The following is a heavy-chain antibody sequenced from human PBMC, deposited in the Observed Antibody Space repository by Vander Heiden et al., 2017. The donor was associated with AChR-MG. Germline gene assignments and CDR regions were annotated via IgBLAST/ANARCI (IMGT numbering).Heavy chain of an antibody. D-gene: IGHD5-12*01. Sequence: EVQLVESGGGLVKPGGSLRLPCAASGFTFTNAWMTWVRQAPGKGLEWVGRFKSKGDGGTTDYAAPVKGRFTISGDDSKNTLYLQIDSLKSEDTAVYYCTTGDGYNDYWGQGTLVTVSS. CDR1: GFTFTNAW. CDR2: FKSKGDGGTT. V-gene: IGHV3-15*01. J-gene: IGHJ4*02. CDR3: TTGDGYNDY.